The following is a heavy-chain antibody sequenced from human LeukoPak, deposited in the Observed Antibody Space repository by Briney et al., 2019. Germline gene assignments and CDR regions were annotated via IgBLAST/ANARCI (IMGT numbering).Heavy chain of an antibody. CDR2: IYYSGST. CDR1: GGSISSYY. Sequence: SETLSLTRTVSGGSISSYYWSWIRQPPGKGLEWIGYIYYSGSTNYNPSLKSRVTISVDTSKNQFSLKLSSVTAADTAVYYCARHSRYYGSGSYYLDRIYYFDYWGQGTLVTVSS. V-gene: IGHV4-59*08. D-gene: IGHD3-10*01. CDR3: ARHSRYYGSGSYYLDRIYYFDY. J-gene: IGHJ4*02.